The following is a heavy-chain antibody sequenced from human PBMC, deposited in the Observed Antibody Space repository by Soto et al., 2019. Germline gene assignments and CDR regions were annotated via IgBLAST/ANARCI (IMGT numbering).Heavy chain of an antibody. V-gene: IGHV2-5*02. Sequence: QITLKESGPTLVKPTQTLTLTCTFSGFSLSTSGVGVGWIRQPPGKALEWLALIYWVDDKRYSPSLKSRLTITQDPSQTQVVLTMPNMYPVDTATYSCAHLNIWFGELFPFDSWGQGTLVTVSS. CDR3: AHLNIWFGELFPFDS. CDR2: IYWVDDK. J-gene: IGHJ4*02. D-gene: IGHD3-10*01. CDR1: GFSLSTSGVG.